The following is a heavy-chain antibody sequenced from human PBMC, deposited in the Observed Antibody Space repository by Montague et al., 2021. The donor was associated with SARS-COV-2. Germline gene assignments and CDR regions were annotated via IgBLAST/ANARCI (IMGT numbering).Heavy chain of an antibody. CDR1: GGSMSGYN. J-gene: IGHJ6*02. Sequence: SETLSLTCTVSGGSMSGYNWSWIRQPPGTGLQWIGSMYNSENTSYNPSLKTRVTISVDTSKKQFSLRLSSVTAADTAVYFCARGINSAGSYYYHLDVWGQGTPVT. D-gene: IGHD2-21*01. V-gene: IGHV4-59*01. CDR3: ARGINSAGSYYYHLDV. CDR2: MYNSENT.